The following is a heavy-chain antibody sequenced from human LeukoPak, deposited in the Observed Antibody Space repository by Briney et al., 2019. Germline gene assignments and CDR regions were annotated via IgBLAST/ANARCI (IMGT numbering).Heavy chain of an antibody. CDR2: IIPIFGTA. J-gene: IGHJ3*02. V-gene: IGHV1-69*05. D-gene: IGHD1-7*01. CDR3: ASIVTGTRNDAFDI. Sequence: SVKVTCKGSGCTFSSYAYSWVRQPPAQGVEWMGGIIPIFGTANYAQKFQGRVTITTDESTSTAYMELSSLRSEDTAVYYCASIVTGTRNDAFDIWGQGTMVTVSS. CDR1: GCTFSSYA.